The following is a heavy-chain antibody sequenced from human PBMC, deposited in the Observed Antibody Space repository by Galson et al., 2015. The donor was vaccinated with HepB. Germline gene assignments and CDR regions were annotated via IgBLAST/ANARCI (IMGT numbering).Heavy chain of an antibody. J-gene: IGHJ4*02. V-gene: IGHV3-33*01. CDR2: IWSDGSNQ. Sequence: SLRLSCAASGFTFNTYGMHWVHQAPGKGLEWVALIWSDGSNQYYADSVKGRFTISRDNSRNTLYLQMNSLRAEDTALYYCAREAHIAAPACLDSWGQGTLVTVSS. CDR1: GFTFNTYG. D-gene: IGHD6-13*01. CDR3: AREAHIAAPACLDS.